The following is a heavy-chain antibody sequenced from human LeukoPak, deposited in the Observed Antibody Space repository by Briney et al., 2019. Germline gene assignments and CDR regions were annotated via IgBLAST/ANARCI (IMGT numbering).Heavy chain of an antibody. J-gene: IGHJ4*02. CDR2: IYHSGSA. V-gene: IGHV4-4*02. Sequence: SETLSLTCAVSGGSISSSNWWSWVRPPPEKGLEWIGEIYHSGSANYNPSLKSRVTISVDKSKNQFSLKLSSVTAADTAVYYCARDGPRSGYDLGHFDNLGQGTLVTASS. CDR3: ARDGPRSGYDLGHFDN. CDR1: GGSISSSNW. D-gene: IGHD5-12*01.